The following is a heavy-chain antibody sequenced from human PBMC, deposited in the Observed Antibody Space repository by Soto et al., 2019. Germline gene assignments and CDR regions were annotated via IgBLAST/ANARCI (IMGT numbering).Heavy chain of an antibody. Sequence: QVQLVESGGGVVQPGRSLRLSCAASGFTFSSYGMHWVRQAPGKGLEWVAVISYDGSNKYYADPVKGRFTISRDNSKNTLYLQMNSLRAEDTAVYYCAKEGSLGYCSGGSCPTRASGAEFDYWGQGTLVTVSS. D-gene: IGHD2-15*01. V-gene: IGHV3-30*18. J-gene: IGHJ4*02. CDR1: GFTFSSYG. CDR2: ISYDGSNK. CDR3: AKEGSLGYCSGGSCPTRASGAEFDY.